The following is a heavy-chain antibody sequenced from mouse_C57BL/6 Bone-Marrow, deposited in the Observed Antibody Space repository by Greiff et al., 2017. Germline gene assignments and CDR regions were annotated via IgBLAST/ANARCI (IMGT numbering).Heavy chain of an antibody. V-gene: IGHV14-3*01. Sequence: VQLQQSVAELVRPGASVKLSCTASGFNIKNTYMHWVKQRPEQGLEWIGRIDPANGNTKYAPKFPGKATITADTSSNTAYLQLSSLTSEDTAIYYCARSYGSSSVYWYFDVWGTGTTVTVSS. CDR2: IDPANGNT. CDR1: GFNIKNTY. D-gene: IGHD1-1*01. J-gene: IGHJ1*03. CDR3: ARSYGSSSVYWYFDV.